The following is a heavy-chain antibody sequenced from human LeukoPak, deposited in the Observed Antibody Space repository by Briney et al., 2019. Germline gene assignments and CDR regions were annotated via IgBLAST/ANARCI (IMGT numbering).Heavy chain of an antibody. CDR2: IYYSGST. CDR3: ARAFWGYFDY. J-gene: IGHJ4*02. V-gene: IGHV4-59*01. D-gene: IGHD3-16*01. Sequence: SETLSLTCTVSGGSISSYYWSWIRQPPGKGLEWIGYIYYSGSTNYNPSLKSRVTISVDTSKNQFSLKLSSVTAADTAVYSCARAFWGYFDYWGQGTLVTVSS. CDR1: GGSISSYY.